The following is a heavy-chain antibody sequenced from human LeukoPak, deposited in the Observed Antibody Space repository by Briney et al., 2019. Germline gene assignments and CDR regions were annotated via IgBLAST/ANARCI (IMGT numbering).Heavy chain of an antibody. CDR2: ISSSSSYI. D-gene: IGHD3-22*01. CDR3: ARGDRYDSSGYYSPFDY. V-gene: IGHV3-21*01. CDR1: GFTFSSYS. J-gene: IGHJ4*02. Sequence: PGGSLRLSCAASGFTFSSYSMNWVRQAPGRGLEWVSSISSSSSYIYYADSVKGRFPISRDNAKNSLYLQMNSLRAEDTAVYYCARGDRYDSSGYYSPFDYWGQGTLVTVSS.